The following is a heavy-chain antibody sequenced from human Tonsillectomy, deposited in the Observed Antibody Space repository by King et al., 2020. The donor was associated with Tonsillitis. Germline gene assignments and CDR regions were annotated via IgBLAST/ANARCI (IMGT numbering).Heavy chain of an antibody. CDR3: ARDHLITIFGVLTSYGMDV. CDR1: GFTFSSYW. CDR2: IKEDGSEK. D-gene: IGHD3-3*01. Sequence: QLVQSGGGLVQPGGSLRLSCAASGFTFSSYWMTWVRQAPGKGLEWVANIKEDGSEKYYVDSVKGRFAISRDNAKNSLYLQMNSLRAEDTAVYYCARDHLITIFGVLTSYGMDVWGQGTTVTVSS. J-gene: IGHJ6*02. V-gene: IGHV3-7*01.